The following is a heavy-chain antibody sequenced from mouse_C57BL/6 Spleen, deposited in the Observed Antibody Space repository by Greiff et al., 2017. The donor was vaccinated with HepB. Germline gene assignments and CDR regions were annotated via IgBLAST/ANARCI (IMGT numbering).Heavy chain of an antibody. CDR3: ARHYDYDGFQYYYAMDY. D-gene: IGHD2-4*01. CDR1: GFSLTSYG. V-gene: IGHV2-2*01. Sequence: QVQLKQSGPGLVQPSQRLSITCTVSGFSLTSYGVHWVRQSPGKGLEWLGVIWSGGSTDYNAAFISRLSISKDNSKSQVFFKMNSLQADDTAIYYCARHYDYDGFQYYYAMDYWGQGTSVTVSS. J-gene: IGHJ4*01. CDR2: IWSGGST.